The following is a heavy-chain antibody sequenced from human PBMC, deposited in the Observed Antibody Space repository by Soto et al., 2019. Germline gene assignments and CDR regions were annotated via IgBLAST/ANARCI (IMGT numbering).Heavy chain of an antibody. V-gene: IGHV1-18*01. CDR3: ASGRYGDY. Sequence: QVHLVQSGAEVKKPGASVKVSCKASGYTFTSYGITWVRQAPGQGLEWMGWISAHNGNTDYAQKLQGRVIVTRDTSTSTAYMELRSLISDETAVYYCASGRYGDYWGQGALVTVSS. D-gene: IGHD1-26*01. CDR2: ISAHNGNT. J-gene: IGHJ4*02. CDR1: GYTFTSYG.